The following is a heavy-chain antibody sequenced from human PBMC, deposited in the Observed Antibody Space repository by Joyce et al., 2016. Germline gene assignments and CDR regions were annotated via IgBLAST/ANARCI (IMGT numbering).Heavy chain of an antibody. Sequence: QVQLVQSGAEVKKPGASVKVSCKASGYTFTNFDINWVRQAPGQGLEGLGWRTPNSGNTGYEQNFQGRVTMTRDTSISTAYMELSSLRSEDTAVYFCARNKYGTGDFDFWGQGTPVTVSS. V-gene: IGHV1-8*01. D-gene: IGHD7-27*01. CDR1: GYTFTNFD. J-gene: IGHJ4*02. CDR3: ARNKYGTGDFDF. CDR2: RTPNSGNT.